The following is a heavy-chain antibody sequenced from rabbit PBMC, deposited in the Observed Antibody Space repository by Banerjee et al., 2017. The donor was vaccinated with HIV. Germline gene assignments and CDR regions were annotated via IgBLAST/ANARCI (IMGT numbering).Heavy chain of an antibody. CDR2: IWTGSTDST. Sequence: QQLVESGGGLVKPGASLTLTCKAAGFSFSSGYDMCWVRQAPGKGLEWIACIWTGSTDSTFYASWAKGRFTISRTSSTTVTLQVTSLTGADTATYFCVRQWGASGIGYLGMWGQGTLVTVS. J-gene: IGHJ4*01. CDR3: VRQWGASGIGYLGM. D-gene: IGHD1-1*01. CDR1: GFSFSSGYD. V-gene: IGHV1S40*01.